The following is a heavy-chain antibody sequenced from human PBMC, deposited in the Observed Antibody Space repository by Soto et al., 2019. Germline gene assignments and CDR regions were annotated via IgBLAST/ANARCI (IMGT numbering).Heavy chain of an antibody. V-gene: IGHV1-69*04. J-gene: IGHJ4*02. D-gene: IGHD3-3*01. CDR1: GGTFSSYT. CDR3: ARDRFREYGDFDC. CDR2: IIPILGIA. Sequence: ASVKVSCKASGGTFSSYTISWVRQAPGQGLEWMGRIIPILGIANYAQKFQGRVTITADKSTSTAYMELSSLRSEDTAVYYCARDRFREYGDFDCWGQGTLVTVSS.